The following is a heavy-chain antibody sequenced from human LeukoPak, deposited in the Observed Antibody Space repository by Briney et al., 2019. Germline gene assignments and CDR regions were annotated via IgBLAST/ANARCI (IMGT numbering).Heavy chain of an antibody. V-gene: IGHV4-59*01. D-gene: IGHD4-23*01. Sequence: SETLSLTCTVSGGSISSYYWSWIRQPPGKGLEWFGYIYYSGSTNYNPSLKSRVTISVDTSKNQFSLKLSSVTAADTAVYYCARELGGNSLAFDIWGQGTMVTVSS. J-gene: IGHJ3*02. CDR1: GGSISSYY. CDR3: ARELGGNSLAFDI. CDR2: IYYSGST.